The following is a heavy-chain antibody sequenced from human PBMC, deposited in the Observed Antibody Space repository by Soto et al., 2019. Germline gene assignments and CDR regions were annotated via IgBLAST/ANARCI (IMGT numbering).Heavy chain of an antibody. CDR1: RDTFTSYY. J-gene: IGHJ5*02. D-gene: IGHD1-26*01. V-gene: IGHV1-46*01. CDR2: INPHGGST. Sequence: QLVQSGGEVKQPGASVKVSCKAPRDTFTSYYINWVRQAPGQGLEWMGVINPHGGSTAYAQKFKGRVSLTRETSATTVYMDVSSLTSEDTAMYYCARSSGGNFGIIIEGTNWFAPWGQGTLVTVSS. CDR3: ARSSGGNFGIIIEGTNWFAP.